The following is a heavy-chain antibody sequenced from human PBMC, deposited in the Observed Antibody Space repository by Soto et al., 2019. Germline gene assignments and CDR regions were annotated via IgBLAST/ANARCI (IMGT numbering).Heavy chain of an antibody. D-gene: IGHD5-12*01. V-gene: IGHV1-69*06. CDR2: IIPIFGTA. J-gene: IGHJ4*02. Sequence: QVQLVQSGAEVKKPGSSVKVSCKASGGTFSSYAISWVRQAPGQGLEWMGGIIPIFGTANYAQKFQGRVTITADKSTSKAYMELSSLRSEDKAVYYCTREDRDGYKFDYWGQGTLVTVSS. CDR3: TREDRDGYKFDY. CDR1: GGTFSSYA.